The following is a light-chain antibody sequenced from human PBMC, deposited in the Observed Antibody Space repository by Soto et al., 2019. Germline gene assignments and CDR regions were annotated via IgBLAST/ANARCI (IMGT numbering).Light chain of an antibody. CDR1: SSDVGGYNF. Sequence: QSVLTQPRSVSGSPGQSVTISCTGTSSDVGGYNFVSWYQQRPGKAPKLIISDVTKRPSGVPDRFSGSKSGNTASLTISGLQTEDEADYFCCSYAGSYTVVFGRGTKLTVL. CDR3: CSYAGSYTVV. V-gene: IGLV2-11*01. J-gene: IGLJ2*01. CDR2: DVT.